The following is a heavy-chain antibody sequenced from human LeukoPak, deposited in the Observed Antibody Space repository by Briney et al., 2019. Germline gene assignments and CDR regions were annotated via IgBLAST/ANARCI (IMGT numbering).Heavy chain of an antibody. CDR3: ARGIRGVIITTNYYSMDV. V-gene: IGHV4-34*01. Sequence: SETLSLTCAVYGRSFSGYYWSWVRQPPGKGLEWMGEVNHSGRTSYNPSLKSRVTISADTSKNHFSLRMTSLTAADTAVYYCARGIRGVIITTNYYSMDVWGPGTTVTVSS. J-gene: IGHJ6*02. D-gene: IGHD3-10*01. CDR2: VNHSGRT. CDR1: GRSFSGYY.